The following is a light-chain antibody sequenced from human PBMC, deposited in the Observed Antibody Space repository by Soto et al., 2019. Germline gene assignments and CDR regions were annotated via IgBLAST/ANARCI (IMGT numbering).Light chain of an antibody. Sequence: QSVLTQPPSGSGAPGQRVSISCTGRSSNIGAGYDVHWYQHLPGTAPKLLIYANNNRPSWVPDRFTGSKSCFSASLSLPGLQADVEADYYCHSFDSSRSPIYVCGAGTKVTVL. V-gene: IGLV1-40*01. J-gene: IGLJ1*01. CDR2: ANN. CDR1: SSNIGAGYD. CDR3: HSFDSSRSPIYV.